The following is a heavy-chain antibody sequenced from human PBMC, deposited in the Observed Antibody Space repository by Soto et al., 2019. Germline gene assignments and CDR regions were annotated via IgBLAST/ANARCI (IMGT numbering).Heavy chain of an antibody. CDR2: IKQDGSEK. CDR3: VRATPQSYSSSSYPYYYYYGMDV. J-gene: IGHJ6*02. Sequence: GGSLRLSCAASGFTFSSYWMSWVRQAPGKGLEWVANIKQDGSEKYYVDSVKGRFTISRDNAKNSLYLQMNSLRAEDTAVYYCVRATPQSYSSSSYPYYYYYGMDVWGQGTTVTVSS. D-gene: IGHD6-6*01. CDR1: GFTFSSYW. V-gene: IGHV3-7*01.